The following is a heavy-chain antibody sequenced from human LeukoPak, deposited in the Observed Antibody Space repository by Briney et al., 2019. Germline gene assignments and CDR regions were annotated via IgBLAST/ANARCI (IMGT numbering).Heavy chain of an antibody. V-gene: IGHV3-30*04. CDR3: AREYSYGFYYFDY. CDR2: ISYDGSNK. J-gene: IGHJ4*02. Sequence: GRSLRLSCAASGFTFSSYAMHWVRQAPGKGLEWVAVISYDGSNKYYADSVKGRFTISRDNSKNTLYLQMNSLRAEDTAVYYCAREYSYGFYYFDYWGQGTLVTVSS. D-gene: IGHD5-18*01. CDR1: GFTFSSYA.